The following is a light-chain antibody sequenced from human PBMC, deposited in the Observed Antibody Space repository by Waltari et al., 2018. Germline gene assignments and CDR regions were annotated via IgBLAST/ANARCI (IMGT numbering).Light chain of an antibody. CDR3: SSYTTGSTRYV. J-gene: IGLJ1*01. CDR1: SSDIGAYNF. CDR2: DVN. V-gene: IGLV2-14*03. Sequence: QSALTQPASVSGSPGQSITISCTGTSSDIGAYNFVSWYQKHPDKAPKVMIYDVNKRPSGVSSRFSGSKSGNTASLTISGLQAEDEADYYCSSYTTGSTRYVFGSGTKVTVL.